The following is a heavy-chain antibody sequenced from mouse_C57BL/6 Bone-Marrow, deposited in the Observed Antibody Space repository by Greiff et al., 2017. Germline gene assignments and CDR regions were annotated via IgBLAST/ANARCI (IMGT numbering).Heavy chain of an antibody. CDR2: IDPTDSYT. V-gene: IGHV1-69*01. Sequence: VQLQQPGAELVMPGASVKLSCKASGYTFTNYWMHWVKQRPGQGLEWIGEIDPTDSYTNYNQKFKGKSTLTVDKSSSTAYMQLSSLTSEDSAVYNCAREGALFAIGYWGQGNALTVSS. CDR3: AREGALFAIGY. D-gene: IGHD1-1*01. J-gene: IGHJ2*01. CDR1: GYTFTNYW.